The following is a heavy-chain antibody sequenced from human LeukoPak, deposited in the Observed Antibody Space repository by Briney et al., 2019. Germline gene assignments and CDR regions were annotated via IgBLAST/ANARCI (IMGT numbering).Heavy chain of an antibody. CDR3: AKGRCSGGSCYGRGFDY. CDR1: GFTFSGYA. CDR2: ISGSDGST. D-gene: IGHD2-15*01. J-gene: IGHJ4*02. V-gene: IGHV3-23*01. Sequence: GGSLRLSCAASGFTFSGYAMSWVRQAPGKGLEWVSAISGSDGSTYYADSVKGRFTISRDNSKSTLYLQMNSPRVEDTAVYYCAKGRCSGGSCYGRGFDYWGQGTLVTVSS.